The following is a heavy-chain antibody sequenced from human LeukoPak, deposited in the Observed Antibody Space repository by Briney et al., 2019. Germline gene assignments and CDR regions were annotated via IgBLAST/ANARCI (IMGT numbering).Heavy chain of an antibody. CDR3: ARGGYSSSWCSPPFDY. CDR2: IIPILGIA. Sequence: SVKVSCKASGGTFSSYAISWVRQAPGQGLEWMGRIIPILGIANYAQKFQGRVTITADKSTSTAYMELSSLRSEDTAVYYCARGGYSSSWCSPPFDYWGQGTLVTVSS. V-gene: IGHV1-69*04. D-gene: IGHD6-13*01. J-gene: IGHJ4*02. CDR1: GGTFSSYA.